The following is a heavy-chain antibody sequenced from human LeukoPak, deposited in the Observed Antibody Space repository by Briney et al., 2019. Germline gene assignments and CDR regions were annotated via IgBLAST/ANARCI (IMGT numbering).Heavy chain of an antibody. Sequence: SQTLSLTCTVSGGSISSGSYYWSWIRQPAGKGLEWIGRIYTSGSTNYNPSLKGRVTISVDTYKNQFSLKLSSVTAADTAVYYCARDLTIFGVVPHLYMDVWGKGTTVTVSS. CDR2: IYTSGST. CDR1: GGSISSGSYY. J-gene: IGHJ6*03. D-gene: IGHD3-3*01. CDR3: ARDLTIFGVVPHLYMDV. V-gene: IGHV4-61*02.